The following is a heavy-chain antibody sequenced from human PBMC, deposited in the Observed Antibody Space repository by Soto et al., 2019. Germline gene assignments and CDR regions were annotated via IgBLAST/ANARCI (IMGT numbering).Heavy chain of an antibody. CDR2: IYYSGST. CDR3: ARADGDYARFDY. D-gene: IGHD4-17*01. CDR1: GGSISSYY. J-gene: IGHJ4*02. Sequence: SETLSLTCTVSGGSISSYYGSWIRQPPGKGLEWIGYIYYSGSTNYNPPLKSRVTISVDTSKNQFSLKLSSVTAADTAVYYCARADGDYARFDYWGQGTLVTVSS. V-gene: IGHV4-59*01.